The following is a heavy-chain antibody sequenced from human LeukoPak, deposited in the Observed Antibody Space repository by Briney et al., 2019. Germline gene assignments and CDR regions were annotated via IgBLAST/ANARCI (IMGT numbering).Heavy chain of an antibody. V-gene: IGHV3-53*01. CDR1: GFTASSNY. CDR3: ARGGSYLSAFDI. Sequence: GGSLRLSCAASGFTASSNYMSWVRQAPGKGLEWVSVIYSGGSTFYADSVKGRFTISRDNSKNTLYLQMNSLRAEDTAVYYCARGGSYLSAFDIWGQGTMVTVSS. D-gene: IGHD1-26*01. J-gene: IGHJ3*02. CDR2: IYSGGST.